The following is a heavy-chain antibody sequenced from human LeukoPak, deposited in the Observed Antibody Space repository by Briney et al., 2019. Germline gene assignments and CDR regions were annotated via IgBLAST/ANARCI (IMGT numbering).Heavy chain of an antibody. V-gene: IGHV4-39*07. J-gene: IGHJ4*02. Sequence: PSETLSLTCTVSGGSISSSSYYWGWIRQPPGKGLEWIGSIYYSGSTYYNPSLKSRVTISVDTSKNQFSLKLSSVTAADTAVYYCARAHYYDSNRHILLDYWGQGTLVTVSS. CDR3: ARAHYYDSNRHILLDY. D-gene: IGHD3-22*01. CDR1: GGSISSSSYY. CDR2: IYYSGST.